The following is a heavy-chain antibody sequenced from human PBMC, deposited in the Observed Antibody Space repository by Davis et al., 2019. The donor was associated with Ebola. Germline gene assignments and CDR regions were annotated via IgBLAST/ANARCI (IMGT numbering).Heavy chain of an antibody. CDR3: ARGGSAYYTDS. CDR2: ISSSSSYI. J-gene: IGHJ4*02. CDR1: GFTFTDYY. D-gene: IGHD3-22*01. V-gene: IGHV3-11*06. Sequence: GESLKISCAASGFTFTDYYMSWIRQIPGKGLEWVSYISSSSSYINYADSVKGRFTISRDNARNSLFLQMTSLSADDTGIYYCARGGSAYYTDSWGQGTLVTVSS.